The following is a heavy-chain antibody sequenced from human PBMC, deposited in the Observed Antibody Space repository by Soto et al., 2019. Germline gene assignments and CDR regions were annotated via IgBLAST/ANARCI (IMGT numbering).Heavy chain of an antibody. Sequence: PSQTLSLTCAIFGDSVSSKSVAWNWIRQSPSRGLEWLGRTYYRSKWYDDYAVSVKSRITINPDTSKNQFSLQLNSVTPEDTAVYYCARGPREYSSSSPFDYWGQGTLVTVSS. V-gene: IGHV6-1*01. J-gene: IGHJ4*02. CDR2: TYYRSKWYD. CDR3: ARGPREYSSSSPFDY. CDR1: GDSVSSKSVA. D-gene: IGHD6-6*01.